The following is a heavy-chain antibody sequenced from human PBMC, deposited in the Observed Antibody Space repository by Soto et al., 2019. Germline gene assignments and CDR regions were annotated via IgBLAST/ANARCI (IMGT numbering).Heavy chain of an antibody. D-gene: IGHD1-7*01. CDR1: GFSFSSYA. Sequence: PGGSLRLSCAASGFSFSSYAMSWVRQAPGKGLEWVSAISGSGGSTYNADSVKGRFTISRDNSKNTVHLQMNSLRAEDTAVYYCAKESRLELRGYFDYWGQGALVTVSS. CDR2: ISGSGGST. J-gene: IGHJ4*02. V-gene: IGHV3-23*01. CDR3: AKESRLELRGYFDY.